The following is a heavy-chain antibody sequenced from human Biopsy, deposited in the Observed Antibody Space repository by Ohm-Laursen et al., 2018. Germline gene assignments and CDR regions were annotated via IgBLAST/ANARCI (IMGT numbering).Heavy chain of an antibody. J-gene: IGHJ6*02. Sequence: ASVKVSCKASGYTFTGYYIHWVRQARGQGLEWMGWMIPSSGKTGYAQRFQGRVTITADRSTTTAYMELSSLRSEDTAVYYCARDTELLSIGLDYNFGMVVWGQGTTVTVSS. D-gene: IGHD1-14*01. CDR1: GYTFTGYY. V-gene: IGHV1-8*03. CDR3: ARDTELLSIGLDYNFGMVV. CDR2: MIPSSGKT.